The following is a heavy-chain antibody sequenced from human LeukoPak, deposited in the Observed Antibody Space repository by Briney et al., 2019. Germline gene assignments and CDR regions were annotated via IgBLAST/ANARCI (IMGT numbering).Heavy chain of an antibody. CDR2: FDPEDGET. CDR1: GYTLTELS. Sequence: ASVKVSCKVSGYTLTELSMHWVRQAPGKGLEWMGGFDPEDGETIYAQKFQGRVTMTEDTSTDTAYMELSSLRSEDTAGYYCATGINQLLLFDYWGQGTLVTVSS. D-gene: IGHD2-2*01. CDR3: ATGINQLLLFDY. V-gene: IGHV1-24*01. J-gene: IGHJ4*02.